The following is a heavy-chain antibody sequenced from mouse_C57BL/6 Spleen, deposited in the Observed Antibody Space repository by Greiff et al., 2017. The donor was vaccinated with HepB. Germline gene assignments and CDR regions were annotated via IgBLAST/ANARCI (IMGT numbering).Heavy chain of an antibody. V-gene: IGHV1-54*01. CDR2: INPGSGGT. CDR1: GYAFTNYL. CDR3: ARFYDGYYYFDY. Sequence: VKLQESGAELVRPGTSVKVSCKASGYAFTNYLIEWVKQRPGQGLEWIGVINPGSGGTNYNEKFKGKATLTADKSSSTAYMQLSSLTSEDSAVYFCARFYDGYYYFDYWGQGTTLTVSS. J-gene: IGHJ2*01. D-gene: IGHD2-3*01.